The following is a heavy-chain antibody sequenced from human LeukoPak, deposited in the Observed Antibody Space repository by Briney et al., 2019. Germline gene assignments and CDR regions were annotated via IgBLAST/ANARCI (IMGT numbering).Heavy chain of an antibody. D-gene: IGHD6-19*01. CDR3: ARGLYSSGWLYYYYYYMDV. CDR2: IIPIFGTA. J-gene: IGHJ6*03. Sequence: GSSVKVFCKASGGTFSSYAISWVRQAPGQGLEWMGGIIPIFGTANYAQKFQGRVTITTDESTSTAYMELSSLRSEDTAVYYCARGLYSSGWLYYYYYYMDVWGKGTAVTVSS. V-gene: IGHV1-69*05. CDR1: GGTFSSYA.